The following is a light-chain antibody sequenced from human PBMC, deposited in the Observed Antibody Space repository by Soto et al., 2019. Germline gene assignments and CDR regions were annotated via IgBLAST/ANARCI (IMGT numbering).Light chain of an antibody. J-gene: IGKJ4*01. V-gene: IGKV1-6*01. CDR2: AAS. Sequence: AIQMTQSPSSLSASVGDRVTITCRASQDIRRDLGWYQQKPGKAPKLLIYAASTLQSGVPLRFSGSGSGTDFTLTISSLQPEDFATYYCLQDFNYPRTFGGGTEVDIK. CDR3: LQDFNYPRT. CDR1: QDIRRD.